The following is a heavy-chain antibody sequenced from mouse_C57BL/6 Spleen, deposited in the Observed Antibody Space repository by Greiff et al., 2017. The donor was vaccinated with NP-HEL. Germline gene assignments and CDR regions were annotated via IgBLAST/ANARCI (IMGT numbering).Heavy chain of an antibody. CDR3: AKIYYDYTGFAY. CDR1: GYSITSGYY. V-gene: IGHV3-6*01. CDR2: ISYDGSN. D-gene: IGHD2-4*01. Sequence: ESGPGLVKPSQSLSLTCSVTGYSITSGYYWNWIRQFPGNKLEWMGYISYDGSNNYNPSLKNRISITRDTSKNQFFLKLNSVTIEDTATYYCAKIYYDYTGFAYWGQGTLVTVSA. J-gene: IGHJ3*01.